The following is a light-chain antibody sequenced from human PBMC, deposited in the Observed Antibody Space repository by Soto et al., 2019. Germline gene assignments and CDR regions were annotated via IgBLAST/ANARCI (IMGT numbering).Light chain of an antibody. CDR3: QSYEISIHNYV. Sequence: QSVLTQPPSVSGAPGQRVSISCTGSTSNIGAPYDVHWYQHLPGTAPKLLIYGDNNRPSGVPDRFSGSKSGTSASLAITRIQAEDEADYYCQSYEISIHNYVFATGTKVTVI. V-gene: IGLV1-40*01. CDR1: TSNIGAPYD. J-gene: IGLJ1*01. CDR2: GDN.